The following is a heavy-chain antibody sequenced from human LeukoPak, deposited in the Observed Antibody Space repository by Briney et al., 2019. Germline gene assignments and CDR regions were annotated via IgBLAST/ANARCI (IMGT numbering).Heavy chain of an antibody. CDR3: AREGGYSYGLPFDY. CDR1: GFTFSSNW. D-gene: IGHD5-18*01. J-gene: IGHJ4*02. Sequence: GGSLRLSCAASGFTFSSNWMSWVRQAPGKGLEWVANIKQDGSEKYYVDSVEGRFTISRDNAKNSLYLQMNSLRAEDTAVYYCAREGGYSYGLPFDYWGQGTLVTVSS. V-gene: IGHV3-7*03. CDR2: IKQDGSEK.